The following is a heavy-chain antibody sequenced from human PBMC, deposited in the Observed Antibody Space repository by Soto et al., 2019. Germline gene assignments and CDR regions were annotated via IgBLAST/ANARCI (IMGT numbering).Heavy chain of an antibody. CDR3: ARAPNWGMWFDP. CDR2: IYYSGST. CDR1: GGSISSYY. J-gene: IGHJ5*02. V-gene: IGHV4-59*01. Sequence: SETLSLTCTVSGGSISSYYWSWIRQPPGKGLEWIGYIYYSGSTNYNPSLKSRVTISVDTSKNQFSLKLSSVTAADTAVYYCARAPNWGMWFDPWGQGTLVTVSS. D-gene: IGHD7-27*01.